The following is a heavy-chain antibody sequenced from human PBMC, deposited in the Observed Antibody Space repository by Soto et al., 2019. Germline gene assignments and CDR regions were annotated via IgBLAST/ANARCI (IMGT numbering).Heavy chain of an antibody. Sequence: GGSLRLSCAASGFTVSSNYIVWVRQAPGKGLEWVSVIHSGGTKLYADSVKGRFTISSDNPRTTLSFQSTVFLQMNSLRVEGTAVYYCATSTVAPYFDYWGQGTLVTVSS. CDR2: IHSGGTK. D-gene: IGHD4-17*01. V-gene: IGHV3-53*01. CDR3: ATSTVAPYFDY. CDR1: GFTVSSNY. J-gene: IGHJ4*02.